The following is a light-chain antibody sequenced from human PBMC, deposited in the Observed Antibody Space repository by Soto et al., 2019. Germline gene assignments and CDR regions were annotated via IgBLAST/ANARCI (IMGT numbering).Light chain of an antibody. CDR3: QQFHSLPLT. V-gene: IGKV1-33*01. J-gene: IGKJ4*01. Sequence: DIQVTQSPSSXSASVGDRVTISCQASHDISNYLNWYQQKPGKAPKLLIYAASNLETGVPSRFSGSGSGTDFALTISSLQPEDFATYYCQQFHSLPLTFGGGTKVDIK. CDR2: AAS. CDR1: HDISNY.